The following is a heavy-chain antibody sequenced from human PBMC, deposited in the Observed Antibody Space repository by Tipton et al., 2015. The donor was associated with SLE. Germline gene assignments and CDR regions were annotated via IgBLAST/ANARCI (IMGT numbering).Heavy chain of an antibody. CDR2: ISYSGAT. CDR1: GDTIDGNTYF. V-gene: IGHV4-39*07. J-gene: IGHJ4*02. Sequence: LTCTVSGDTIDGNTYFWDWIRQPPGKGLMLIGSISYSGATSYNPSLKSRVTISVDTSKNHFSLSLISVTAADTAVYYCARGYYIDSWGQGTLVTVSS. CDR3: ARGYYIDS.